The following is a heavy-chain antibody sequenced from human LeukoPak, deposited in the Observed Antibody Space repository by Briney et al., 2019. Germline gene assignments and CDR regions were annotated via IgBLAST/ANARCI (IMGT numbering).Heavy chain of an antibody. V-gene: IGHV3-23*01. J-gene: IGHJ6*04. CDR2: ISGSGGST. Sequence: PGGSLRLSCAVSGFTFSSYAMNWVRQAPGKGLEWVSAISGSGGSTYYADSVKGRFTISRDNAKNSLYLQMNSLRAEDTAVYYCAELGITMIGGVWGKGTTVTISS. D-gene: IGHD3-10*02. CDR3: AELGITMIGGV. CDR1: GFTFSSYA.